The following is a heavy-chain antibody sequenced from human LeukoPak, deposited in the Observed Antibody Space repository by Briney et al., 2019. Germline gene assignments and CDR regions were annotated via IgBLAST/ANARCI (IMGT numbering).Heavy chain of an antibody. CDR1: GVSISSYY. V-gene: IGHV4-59*08. CDR3: ARHSGYDILTGYYPWYFDY. D-gene: IGHD3-9*01. Sequence: SETLSLXCTVSGVSISSYYWSWIRQPPGKGLEWIGYIYYSGSTNYNPSLKSRVTISVDTSKNQFSLKLRSVTAADTAVYYCARHSGYDILTGYYPWYFDYWGQGTLVTVSS. CDR2: IYYSGST. J-gene: IGHJ4*02.